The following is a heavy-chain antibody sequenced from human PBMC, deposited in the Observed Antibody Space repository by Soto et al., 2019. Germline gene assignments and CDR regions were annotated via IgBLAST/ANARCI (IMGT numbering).Heavy chain of an antibody. CDR2: IYYSGST. J-gene: IGHJ3*02. Sequence: SENLYLTCTFSVGSISSSGYYWTWMRQHPWKGLEWIAYIYYSGSTYYNPSLKSRVTISLDTSMNQFSLKLSSVTAADTAVYYCARDSALFCSGSYSPWRAFDIGGHGTMVTV. D-gene: IGHD3-10*02. CDR3: ARDSALFCSGSYSPWRAFDI. V-gene: IGHV4-31*03. CDR1: VGSISSSGYY.